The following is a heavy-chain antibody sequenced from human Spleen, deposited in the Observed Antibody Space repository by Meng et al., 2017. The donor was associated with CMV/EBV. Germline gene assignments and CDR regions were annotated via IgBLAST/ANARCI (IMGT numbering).Heavy chain of an antibody. D-gene: IGHD2-21*02. V-gene: IGHV4-30-4*01. Sequence: SGGSISNDDYYWSWYRQPPGKGLEWIGYIYYSGSTFYNSSLESRLSISVDTSRDQFSLKLTSVTVADTAVYFCARDVNQYCSSDCFPVWGQGTLVTVSS. CDR1: GGSISNDDYY. CDR3: ARDVNQYCSSDCFPV. J-gene: IGHJ4*02. CDR2: IYYSGST.